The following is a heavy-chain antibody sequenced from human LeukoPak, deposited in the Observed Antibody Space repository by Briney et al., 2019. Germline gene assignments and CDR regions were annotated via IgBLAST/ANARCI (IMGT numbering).Heavy chain of an antibody. CDR3: AKDGAYYDILTAPLDY. V-gene: IGHV3-30*04. CDR1: GFTFSSYA. Sequence: GGSLRLSCAASGFTFSSYAMHWVRQAPGKGLEWVAVISYDGSNKYYADSVKGRFTISRDNSKNTLYLQMNSLRAEDTAVYYCAKDGAYYDILTAPLDYWGQGTLVTVSS. D-gene: IGHD3-9*01. J-gene: IGHJ4*02. CDR2: ISYDGSNK.